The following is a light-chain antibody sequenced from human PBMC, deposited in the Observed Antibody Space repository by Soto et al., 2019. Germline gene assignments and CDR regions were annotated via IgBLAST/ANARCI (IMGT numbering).Light chain of an antibody. CDR3: HQYSSSPDT. J-gene: IGKJ2*01. CDR1: QSVLYSSNNKNY. CDR2: WAS. Sequence: DIVLTQSPDSLAVSLGERATINCKSSQSVLYSSNNKNYLAWYQQKPGQPPKLLIYWASTRESGVPDRFSGSGSGTDFTLNISSLQAEDVAVYYCHQYSSSPDTFGQGTKLDIK. V-gene: IGKV4-1*01.